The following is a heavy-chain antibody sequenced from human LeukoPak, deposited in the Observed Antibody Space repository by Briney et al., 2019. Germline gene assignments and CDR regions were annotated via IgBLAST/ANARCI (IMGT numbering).Heavy chain of an antibody. D-gene: IGHD3-9*01. CDR3: ARGLFLYYNILTGWASRPGAFDI. CDR2: ISAYNGNT. V-gene: IGHV1-18*01. CDR1: GYTFTSYG. Sequence: ASVKVSCKASGYTFTSYGISWVRQAPGQGLEWMGWISAYNGNTNYAQKLQGRVTMTTDTSTSTAYMELRSLRSDDTAVYYCARGLFLYYNILTGWASRPGAFDIWGQGTMVTVSS. J-gene: IGHJ3*02.